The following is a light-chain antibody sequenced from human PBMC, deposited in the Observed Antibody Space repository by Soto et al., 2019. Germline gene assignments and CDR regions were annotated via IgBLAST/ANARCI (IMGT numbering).Light chain of an antibody. J-gene: IGKJ2*01. Sequence: IVLTQSPATLSLSPGERATLSCRASQSISTYLAWYQQKPGQAPRLLIYDASNRATGTPARFSGSGSGTDFTLTISSLEPEDVAVYYCLQRSHWPPFTFGQGTKLEL. CDR3: LQRSHWPPFT. V-gene: IGKV3-11*01. CDR1: QSISTY. CDR2: DAS.